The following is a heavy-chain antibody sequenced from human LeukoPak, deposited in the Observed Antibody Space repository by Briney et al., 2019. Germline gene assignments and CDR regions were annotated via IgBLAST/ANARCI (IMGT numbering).Heavy chain of an antibody. Sequence: PSETLSLTCTVSGGSISTSSYYWGWIRQPPGKGLEWIGSMYYSGSAYHNPSLKSRVTISVDTSKNQVSLKLSSVTAADTAMYYCARTNYYDSQGGAFDFWGQGTMVTVSS. CDR3: ARTNYYDSQGGAFDF. CDR1: GGSISTSSYY. CDR2: MYYSGSA. J-gene: IGHJ3*01. V-gene: IGHV4-39*01. D-gene: IGHD3-22*01.